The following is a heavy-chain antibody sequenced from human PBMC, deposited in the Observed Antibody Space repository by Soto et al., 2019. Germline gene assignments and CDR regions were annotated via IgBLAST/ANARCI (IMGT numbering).Heavy chain of an antibody. V-gene: IGHV1-18*01. CDR3: ARDAAAAGEGYYFDY. Sequence: QVQLVQSGAEVKKPGASVKVSCKASGYTFTSYGISWVRQAPGQGLEWMGWISAYNGNTNYAQKLQGRVTMTTDTSTSTAYMELRSLRSDDTALYYCARDAAAAGEGYYFDYWGQGTLVTVSS. CDR2: ISAYNGNT. D-gene: IGHD6-13*01. J-gene: IGHJ4*02. CDR1: GYTFTSYG.